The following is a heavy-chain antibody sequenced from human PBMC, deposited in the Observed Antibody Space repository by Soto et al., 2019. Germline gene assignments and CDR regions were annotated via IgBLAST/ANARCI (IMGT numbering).Heavy chain of an antibody. J-gene: IGHJ4*02. CDR3: ARRGVLPDY. V-gene: IGHV1-18*01. CDR1: VYTFTSYD. Sequence: GXSVKVSCKASVYTFTSYDITWVRQAPGQGLEWMGWISTDNGNTNYAQKFQGRVTMTTDTSTSTGYMELRSLRSDDTAVYYCARRGVLPDYWGQGTLVTVSS. CDR2: ISTDNGNT. D-gene: IGHD3-10*01.